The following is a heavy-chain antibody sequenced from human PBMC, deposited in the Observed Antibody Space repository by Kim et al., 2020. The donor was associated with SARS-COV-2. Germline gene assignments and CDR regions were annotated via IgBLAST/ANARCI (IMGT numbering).Heavy chain of an antibody. D-gene: IGHD3-10*01. Sequence: GGSLRLSCSASGFTFSNYAMHWVRQAPGKGLEWVGGISYDRDNKYYADSVKGRFTISRDNAKNTLYLQMNSLRLDDTAIYYCARGSATGGFVDS. CDR1: GFTFSNYA. J-gene: IGHJ5*01. CDR2: ISYDRDNK. V-gene: IGHV3-30*04. CDR3: ARGSATGGFVDS.